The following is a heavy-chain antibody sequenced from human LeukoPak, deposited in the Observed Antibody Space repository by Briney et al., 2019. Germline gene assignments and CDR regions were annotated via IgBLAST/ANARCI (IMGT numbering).Heavy chain of an antibody. Sequence: ASVRVSCKASGYTFTSYYMHWVRQTPGQGLEWMGIINPSGGSTSYAQMFQGRVTMTRDTSTSTVYMELSSLRSEDTAVYYCARERLAAAGLWYWGQGTLVTVSS. CDR1: GYTFTSYY. J-gene: IGHJ4*02. CDR3: ARERLAAAGLWY. CDR2: INPSGGST. D-gene: IGHD6-13*01. V-gene: IGHV1-46*01.